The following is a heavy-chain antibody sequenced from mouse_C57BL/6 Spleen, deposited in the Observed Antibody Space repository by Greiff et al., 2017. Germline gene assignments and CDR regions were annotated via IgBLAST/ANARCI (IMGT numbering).Heavy chain of an antibody. D-gene: IGHD1-1*01. V-gene: IGHV5-17*01. CDR2: ISSGSSTI. CDR3: ARGPYYYGSGHWYFDV. J-gene: IGHJ1*03. CDR1: GFTFSDYG. Sequence: EVQLVESGGGLVKPGGSLKLSCAASGFTFSDYGMHWVRQAPEQGLEWVAYISSGSSTIYYADTVKGRFTISRDNATNTLFLQMTSLRSEDTAMYYCARGPYYYGSGHWYFDVWGTGTTVTVSS.